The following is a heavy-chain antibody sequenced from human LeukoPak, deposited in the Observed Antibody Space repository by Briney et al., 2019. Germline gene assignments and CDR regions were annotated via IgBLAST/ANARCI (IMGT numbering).Heavy chain of an antibody. V-gene: IGHV1-2*02. CDR1: GYTFTGYY. D-gene: IGHD3-3*01. CDR3: AKWGFDFWSGHFGLDV. CDR2: INPNSGGT. Sequence: ASVKVSCKASGYTFTGYYMHWVRQAPGQGLEWMGWINPNSGGTNYAQKFQGRATMTRDTSITTAYMELSRLRSDDTAVYYCAKWGFDFWSGHFGLDVWGQGTTVTVS. J-gene: IGHJ6*02.